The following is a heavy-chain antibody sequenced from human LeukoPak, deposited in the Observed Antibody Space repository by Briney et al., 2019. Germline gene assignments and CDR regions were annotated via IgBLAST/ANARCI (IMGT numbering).Heavy chain of an antibody. J-gene: IGHJ2*01. Sequence: GGSLRLSCTASGFTSGDYAMSWVRQAPGKGLEWVGFIRSKAYGGTTEFAASVKGRFTISRDDSKSIAYLQMNSLKTEDTAVYYCTRERIALWYFDLWGRGTLVTVSS. V-gene: IGHV3-49*04. CDR2: IRSKAYGGTT. D-gene: IGHD6-6*01. CDR1: GFTSGDYA. CDR3: TRERIALWYFDL.